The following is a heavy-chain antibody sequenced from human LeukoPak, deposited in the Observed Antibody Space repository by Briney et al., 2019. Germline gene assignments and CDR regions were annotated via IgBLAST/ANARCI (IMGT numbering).Heavy chain of an antibody. Sequence: GGSLRLSCAASGFTFRSYWMSWVRQAPGKGLEWVTNINQGGSVQYYMDSVKGRFTISRDDAKNSLYVQMNSLRDEDTAVYYCARVEYSGWNFEYWGQRTLVTVSS. D-gene: IGHD5-12*01. CDR2: INQGGSVQ. CDR1: GFTFRSYW. J-gene: IGHJ4*02. CDR3: ARVEYSGWNFEY. V-gene: IGHV3-7*01.